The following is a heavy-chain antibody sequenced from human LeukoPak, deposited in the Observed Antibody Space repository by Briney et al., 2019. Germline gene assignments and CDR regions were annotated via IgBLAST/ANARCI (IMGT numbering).Heavy chain of an antibody. D-gene: IGHD3-10*01. CDR2: TSGSGGST. CDR1: GFTFSSYA. J-gene: IGHJ4*02. CDR3: AKGRAYYYGSGYFDY. Sequence: GGSLRLSCAASGFTFSSYAMSWVRQAPGKGLEWVSATSGSGGSTYYADSVKGRFTISRDNSKNTLYLQMNSLRAEDTAVYYCAKGRAYYYGSGYFDYWGQGTLVTVSS. V-gene: IGHV3-23*01.